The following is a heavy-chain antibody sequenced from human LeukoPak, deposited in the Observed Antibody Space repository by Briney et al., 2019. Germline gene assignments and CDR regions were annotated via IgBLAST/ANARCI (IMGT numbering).Heavy chain of an antibody. V-gene: IGHV4-4*07. CDR2: IYTSGST. D-gene: IGHD6-6*01. Sequence: PSETLSLTCTVSGGSISNYYWSWIRQPAGKGLEWIGRIYTSGSTNYNPSLKSRVTISIDKSKNQFSLKLTSVTAADTAAYYCARLKQLDIDYWGQGTLVTVSS. CDR1: GGSISNYY. J-gene: IGHJ4*02. CDR3: ARLKQLDIDY.